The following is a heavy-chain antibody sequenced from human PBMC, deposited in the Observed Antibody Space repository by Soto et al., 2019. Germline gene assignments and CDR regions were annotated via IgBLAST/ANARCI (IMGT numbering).Heavy chain of an antibody. Sequence: GGSLRLSCAASEFTFSTYAMSWVRQAPGKGLEWVSGISGSGGGTYYAGSVKGRFTISRDNSKNTVYLQMNSLRAEDTAVYYCAKPHRDVYSTAFFYHWGQGTLVTVS. CDR2: ISGSGGGT. CDR1: EFTFSTYA. J-gene: IGHJ4*02. V-gene: IGHV3-23*01. CDR3: AKPHRDVYSTAFFYH. D-gene: IGHD4-4*01.